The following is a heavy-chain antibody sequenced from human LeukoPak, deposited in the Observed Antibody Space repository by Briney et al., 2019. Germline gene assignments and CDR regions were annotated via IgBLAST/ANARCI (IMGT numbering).Heavy chain of an antibody. J-gene: IGHJ4*02. CDR1: GGSFSGYY. V-gene: IGHV4-34*01. CDR3: ARGVAVDYFDY. Sequence: SETLSPTCAVYGGSFSGYYWSWIRQPPGKGLEWIGEINHSGSTNYNPSLKSRVTMSVDTSKNQFSLKLSSVTAADTAVYYCARGVAVDYFDYWGQGTLVTASS. D-gene: IGHD2-2*01. CDR2: INHSGST.